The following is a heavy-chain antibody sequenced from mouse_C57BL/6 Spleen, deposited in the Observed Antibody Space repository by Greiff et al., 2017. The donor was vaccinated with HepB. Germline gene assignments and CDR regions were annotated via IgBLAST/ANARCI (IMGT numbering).Heavy chain of an antibody. CDR1: GYAFSSSW. D-gene: IGHD1-1*01. J-gene: IGHJ1*03. Sequence: VQLQQSGPELVKPGASVKISCKASGYAFSSSWMNWVKQRPGKGLERIGRIYPGDGDTNYNGKFKGKATLTADKSSSTAYMQLSSLTSEDSAVYVCASNYGSSYWYFDVWGTGTTVTVSS. V-gene: IGHV1-82*01. CDR3: ASNYGSSYWYFDV. CDR2: IYPGDGDT.